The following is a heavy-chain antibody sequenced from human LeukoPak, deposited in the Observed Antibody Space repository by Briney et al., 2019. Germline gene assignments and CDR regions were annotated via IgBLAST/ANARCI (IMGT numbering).Heavy chain of an antibody. J-gene: IGHJ5*02. CDR3: ARLCVDYYGSGSYYRPRSWFDP. Sequence: SETLSLTCTVSGYSISSGYYWSWIRQPPGKGLEWIGEINHSGSTNYNPSLKSRVTISVDTSKNQFSLKLSSVTAADTAVYYCARLCVDYYGSGSYYRPRSWFDPWGQGTLVTVSS. V-gene: IGHV4-38-2*02. CDR1: GYSISSGYY. D-gene: IGHD3-10*01. CDR2: INHSGST.